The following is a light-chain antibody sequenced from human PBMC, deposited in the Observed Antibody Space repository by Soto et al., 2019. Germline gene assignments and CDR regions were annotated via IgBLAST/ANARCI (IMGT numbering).Light chain of an antibody. CDR2: DLI. V-gene: IGLV2-14*03. J-gene: IGLJ1*01. CDR3: NPWTRANHYV. Sequence: QSALTQPASVSGSPGQSITISCTGTSNDIGGSDFVSWYQQHPGKAPKLIIYDLINRPSGVPNRFSGSKSGNTASLTISGLQAEGEAGHYLNPWTRANHYVFGTGTKLTVL. CDR1: SNDIGGSDF.